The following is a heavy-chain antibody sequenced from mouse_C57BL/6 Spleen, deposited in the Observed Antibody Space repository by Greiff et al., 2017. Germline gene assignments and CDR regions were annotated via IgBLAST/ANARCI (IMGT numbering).Heavy chain of an antibody. J-gene: IGHJ4*01. CDR1: GFTIKDYY. CDR3: TRRGAMEC. V-gene: IGHV14-1*01. CDR2: IDPEDGDT. Sequence: EVQLQQSGAELVRPGASVKLSCTASGFTIKDYYMHWVKQRPEQGLEWIGRIDPEDGDTEYDPKFKGKATLTVDTSSNTAYLQLSSLTSEDTAVYYCTRRGAMECWGKGTTVTVSS.